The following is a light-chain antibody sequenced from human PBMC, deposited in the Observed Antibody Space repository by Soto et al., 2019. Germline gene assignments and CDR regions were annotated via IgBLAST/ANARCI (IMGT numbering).Light chain of an antibody. J-gene: IGLJ1*01. CDR2: EVN. Sequence: QSVLTQPASVSGSPGQSITISCTGTSSDVGGYNYVSWYQQHPGKAPKLMIYEVNNRPSGISNRFSGSKSGNTASLTISGLQAEDEADYYCSSYANSNTFVFGTGTKLTVL. CDR1: SSDVGGYNY. V-gene: IGLV2-14*01. CDR3: SSYANSNTFV.